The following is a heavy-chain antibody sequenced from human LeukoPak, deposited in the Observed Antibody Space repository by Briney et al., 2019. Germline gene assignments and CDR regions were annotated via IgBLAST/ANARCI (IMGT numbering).Heavy chain of an antibody. J-gene: IGHJ6*03. D-gene: IGHD2-2*01. CDR1: GYTFTGYY. CDR2: ISAYNGNT. Sequence: ASVKVSCKASGYTFTGYYMHWVRQAPGQGLEWMGWISAYNGNTNYAQKPQGRVTMTTDTSTSTAYMELRSLRSDDTAVYYCARSGPRYCSSTSCYVAIYYYYYMDVWGKGTTVTISS. CDR3: ARSGPRYCSSTSCYVAIYYYYYMDV. V-gene: IGHV1-18*04.